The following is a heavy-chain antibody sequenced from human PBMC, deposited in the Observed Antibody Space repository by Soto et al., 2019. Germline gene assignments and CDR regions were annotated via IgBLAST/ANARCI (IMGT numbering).Heavy chain of an antibody. CDR1: GCTFSYYY. J-gene: IGHJ4*02. Sequence: GESLKISCAASGCTFSYYYVSWIRPAPGKGLEWVSYISSSSSYTNYADSVKGRFTISRDNSKNTLYLQMSSLRAEDTAVYYCVKDHLRLGELSLSPDYWGQGTLVTVS. D-gene: IGHD3-16*02. CDR2: ISSSSSYT. CDR3: VKDHLRLGELSLSPDY. V-gene: IGHV3-11*06.